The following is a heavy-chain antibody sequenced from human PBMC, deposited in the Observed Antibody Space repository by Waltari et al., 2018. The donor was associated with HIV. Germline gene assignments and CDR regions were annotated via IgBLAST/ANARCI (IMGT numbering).Heavy chain of an antibody. CDR3: ARASIVVVTGRWFDP. V-gene: IGHV1-46*01. Sequence: QVQLVQSGAEVKKPGASVKVSCKASGYTFTSYYMHWVRQAPGQGLEWMGIINPSGGSTSYAQKFQGRVTMTRDTSTSTVYMELSSLRSEDTAVYYCARASIVVVTGRWFDPWGQGTLVTVSS. J-gene: IGHJ5*02. CDR1: GYTFTSYY. CDR2: INPSGGST. D-gene: IGHD2-21*02.